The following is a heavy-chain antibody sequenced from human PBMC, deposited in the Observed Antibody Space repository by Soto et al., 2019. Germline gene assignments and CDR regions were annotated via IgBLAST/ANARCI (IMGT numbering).Heavy chain of an antibody. D-gene: IGHD2-2*03. Sequence: ASVKASYRASGNTFTRYYFHWVRPAPGQGLEFMGIINPSGGITTYAQKFQGRVTITADESTSTADMELSSLRSEDTAVYDCERGLDRESDSNWFYPWGQRTLVTVSS. CDR2: INPSGGIT. V-gene: IGHV1-46*01. CDR1: GNTFTRYY. J-gene: IGHJ5*02. CDR3: ERGLDRESDSNWFYP.